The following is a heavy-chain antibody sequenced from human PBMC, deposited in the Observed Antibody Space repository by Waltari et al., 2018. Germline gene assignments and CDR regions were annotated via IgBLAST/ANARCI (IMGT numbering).Heavy chain of an antibody. V-gene: IGHV4-61*09. J-gene: IGHJ4*02. CDR3: ARGGLSYSSSWYE. D-gene: IGHD6-13*01. CDR2: IYTSGST. CDR1: GGSISSGSYY. Sequence: QVQLQESGPGLVKPSQTLSLTCTVSGGSISSGSYYWSWIRQPAGKGLEWIGYIYTSGSTNYNPSLKSRGTISVDTSKNQFSLKLSSVTAADTAVYYCARGGLSYSSSWYEWGQGTLVTVSS.